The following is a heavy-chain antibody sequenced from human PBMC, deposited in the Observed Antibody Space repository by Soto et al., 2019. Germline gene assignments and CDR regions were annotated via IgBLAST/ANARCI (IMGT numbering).Heavy chain of an antibody. CDR3: ARVPSGSYYFLRLYFDY. D-gene: IGHD1-26*01. CDR1: GFTFSSYW. Sequence: GGSLRLSCAASGFTFSSYWMSWVRQAPGKGLEWVANIKQDGSEKYYVDSVKGRFTISRDNAKISLYLQMNSLRAEDTAVYYCARVPSGSYYFLRLYFDYWGQGTLVTVSS. V-gene: IGHV3-7*05. J-gene: IGHJ4*02. CDR2: IKQDGSEK.